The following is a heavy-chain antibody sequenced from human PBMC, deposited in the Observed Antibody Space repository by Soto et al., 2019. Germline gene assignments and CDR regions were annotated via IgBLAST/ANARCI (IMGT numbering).Heavy chain of an antibody. CDR1: GVSISSYY. J-gene: IGHJ6*02. D-gene: IGHD3-10*01. CDR3: ARVEGSGGMDV. CDR2: SYYSGST. Sequence: QVQLQESGPGLVKPSETLSLTCTVSGVSISSYYWSWIRQPPGKGLEWIGYSYYSGSTNYKPSLKSRVTISVDTSKNQFSLKLSSVTAADTAVYYCARVEGSGGMDVWGQGTTVTVSS. V-gene: IGHV4-59*01.